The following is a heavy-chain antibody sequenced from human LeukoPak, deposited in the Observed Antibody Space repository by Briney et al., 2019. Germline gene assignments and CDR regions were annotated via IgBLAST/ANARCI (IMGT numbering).Heavy chain of an antibody. CDR3: ASKEGLRSGYFDD. D-gene: IGHD2-15*01. J-gene: IGHJ4*02. CDR1: GGSIGRGVYI. V-gene: IGHV4-31*03. CDR2: IYYSGST. Sequence: SSETLSLTCSVTGGSIGRGVYISSWIRQQPGKGLEWIGYIYYSGSTYYNPSLESRVTISVDTSKNQFSLKLSSVTAADTAVYFCASKEGLRSGYFDDWGQGTLVTVSS.